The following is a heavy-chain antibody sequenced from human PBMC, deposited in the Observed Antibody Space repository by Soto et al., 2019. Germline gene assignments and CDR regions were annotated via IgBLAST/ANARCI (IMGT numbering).Heavy chain of an antibody. CDR2: ISWNSGSI. V-gene: IGHV3-9*01. D-gene: IGHD3-10*01. J-gene: IGHJ4*02. CDR3: ARETSAAWPYYLDY. CDR1: GFTFDDYA. Sequence: PGGSLRLSCVASGFTFDDYAMHWVRQAPGKGLEWVSGISWNSGSIGYVDSVKGRFTISRDNAKNSLYLQMNSLRAEDTAVYYCARETSAAWPYYLDYWGQGTLVTVSS.